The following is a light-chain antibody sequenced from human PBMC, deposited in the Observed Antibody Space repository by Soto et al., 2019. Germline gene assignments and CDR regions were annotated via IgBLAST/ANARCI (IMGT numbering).Light chain of an antibody. CDR3: QERSTWPRVT. CDR2: DAS. Sequence: EIVLTQYPATLSLSPGERATLSCRASQSVSTYLFWFQHKPGQAPRLLIYDASRRATGIPARFSGSGSGTDFTLTISSLEPEDFAIYYCQERSTWPRVTFGGETKVEIK. V-gene: IGKV3-11*01. J-gene: IGKJ4*01. CDR1: QSVSTY.